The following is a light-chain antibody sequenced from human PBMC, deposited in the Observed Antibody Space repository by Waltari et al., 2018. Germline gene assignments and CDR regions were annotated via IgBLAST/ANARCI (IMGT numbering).Light chain of an antibody. J-gene: IGLJ2*01. V-gene: IGLV2-14*03. CDR2: DVT. CDR3: CSFTATHTLL. CDR1: NNDVGASKF. Sequence: QSALTQPASVSGSPGQSITISCTGTNNDVGASKFVSWYQQHPGRAPQRVVYDVTERPSGISYRFSGSKSANPASLTSSGLLPEDEAIYYCCSFTATHTLLFGGGTTVTVL.